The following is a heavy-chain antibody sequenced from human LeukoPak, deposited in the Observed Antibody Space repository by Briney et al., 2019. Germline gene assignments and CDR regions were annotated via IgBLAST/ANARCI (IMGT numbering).Heavy chain of an antibody. Sequence: PSETLSLTRTGSDGSITNYDWSWVRQPPGKGLEFIGHVHYSGTTNYNPSLRSRVTISIDTSKQHFFLKLKSVTAADTAVYYCARGYGDFRVEGRYFHSWGQGTLVTVSS. V-gene: IGHV4-59*01. CDR2: VHYSGTT. CDR1: DGSITNYD. CDR3: ARGYGDFRVEGRYFHS. D-gene: IGHD4-17*01. J-gene: IGHJ4*02.